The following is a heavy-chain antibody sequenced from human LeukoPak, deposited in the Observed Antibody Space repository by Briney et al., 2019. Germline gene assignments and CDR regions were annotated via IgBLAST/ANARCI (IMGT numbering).Heavy chain of an antibody. CDR1: GGTFSSYA. Sequence: ASVKVSCKASGGTFSSYAISWVRQAPGQGLEWMGGIIPIFGTANYAQKFQGRVTITADESTTTAYMELSSLRSEDTAMYYCAILYNGVSGTTFDFDFWGQGTLVTVSS. CDR3: AILYNGVSGTTFDFDF. D-gene: IGHD1-20*01. CDR2: IIPIFGTA. J-gene: IGHJ4*02. V-gene: IGHV1-69*13.